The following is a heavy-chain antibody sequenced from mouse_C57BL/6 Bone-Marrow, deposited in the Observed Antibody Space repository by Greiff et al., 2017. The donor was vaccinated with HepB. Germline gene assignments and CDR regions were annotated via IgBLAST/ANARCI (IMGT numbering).Heavy chain of an antibody. Sequence: QVQLKESGPELVKPGASVKISCKASGYAFSSSWMNWVKQRPGKGLEWIGRIYPGDGDTNYNGKFKGKATLTADKSSSTAYMQLSSLTSEDSAVYFCARPHYYGKGYFDVWGTGTTVTVSS. D-gene: IGHD1-1*01. J-gene: IGHJ1*03. V-gene: IGHV1-82*01. CDR1: GYAFSSSW. CDR3: ARPHYYGKGYFDV. CDR2: IYPGDGDT.